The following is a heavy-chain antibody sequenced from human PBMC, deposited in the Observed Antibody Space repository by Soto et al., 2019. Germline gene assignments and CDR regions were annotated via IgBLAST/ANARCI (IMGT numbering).Heavy chain of an antibody. V-gene: IGHV1-8*01. D-gene: IGHD4-4*01. CDR3: ARGNYSNVNYYYYYMDV. CDR2: MNPNSGNT. CDR1: GYTFTSYD. J-gene: IGHJ6*03. Sequence: ASVKVSCKASGYTFTSYDINWVRQATGQGLEWMGWMNPNSGNTGYAQKFQGRVTMTRNTSISIAYMELSSLRSEDTAVYYCARGNYSNVNYYYYYMDVWGKGTTVTVSS.